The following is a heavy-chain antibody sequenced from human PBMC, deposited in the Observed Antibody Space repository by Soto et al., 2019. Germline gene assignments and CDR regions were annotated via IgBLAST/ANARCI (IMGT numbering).Heavy chain of an antibody. CDR2: IYYSGST. CDR3: ARVRRDGYNSEFDY. D-gene: IGHD5-12*01. J-gene: IGHJ4*02. Sequence: SETLSLTCAVSGGSISSSNWWSWVRQPPGKWLEWIGSIYYSGSTYYNPSLKSRVTISVDTSKNQFSLKLSSVTAADTAVYYCARVRRDGYNSEFDYWGQGTLVTVSS. V-gene: IGHV4-39*01. CDR1: GGSISSSNW.